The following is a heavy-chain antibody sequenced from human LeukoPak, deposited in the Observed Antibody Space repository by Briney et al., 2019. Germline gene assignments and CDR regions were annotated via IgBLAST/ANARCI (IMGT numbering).Heavy chain of an antibody. V-gene: IGHV1-2*02. D-gene: IGHD5-18*01. Sequence: ASVKVSCKASGYTFTGYYMHWVRQAPGQGLEWMGWINPNSGGTNYAQKFQGRVTMTRDTSISTAYMELSRLRSDDTAVYYCARGGYIYGSRGNWFDPWGQGTLVTVSS. CDR1: GYTFTGYY. CDR2: INPNSGGT. CDR3: ARGGYIYGSRGNWFDP. J-gene: IGHJ5*02.